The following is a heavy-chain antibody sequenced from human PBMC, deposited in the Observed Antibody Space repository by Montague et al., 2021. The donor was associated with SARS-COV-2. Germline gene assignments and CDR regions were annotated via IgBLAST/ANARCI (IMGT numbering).Heavy chain of an antibody. J-gene: IGHJ4*02. CDR3: ARDPRYSLSWSFDY. V-gene: IGHV6-1*01. Sequence: CAISGDSDAVMALRCRSEKQTPELQFRRHVVSCPMPERYNDYAVSVKSRMTISPDTSKNQFSLQLSSVTPEDRAVYYCARDPRYSLSWSFDYWGQGTLVTVSS. D-gene: IGHD6-13*01. CDR1: GDSDAVMALR. CDR2: SCPMPERYN.